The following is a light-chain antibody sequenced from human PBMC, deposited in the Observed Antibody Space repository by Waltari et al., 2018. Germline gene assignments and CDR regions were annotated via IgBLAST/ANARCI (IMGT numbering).Light chain of an antibody. V-gene: IGKV1-33*01. CDR1: QGISTN. Sequence: EIEMTQSPASLSASIGVTVTITCQASQGISTNLNWYRQRPGKAPELLIFDASNLETGVPSRFSGRGSGTDFTFTINSLQPEDIATYSCQQYDSLPLTFGGGTKVDIK. CDR3: QQYDSLPLT. CDR2: DAS. J-gene: IGKJ4*01.